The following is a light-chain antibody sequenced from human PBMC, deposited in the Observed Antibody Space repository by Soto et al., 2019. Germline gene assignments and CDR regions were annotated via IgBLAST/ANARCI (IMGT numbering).Light chain of an antibody. CDR2: DAS. CDR3: QQRSHSPSFLT. V-gene: IGKV3-11*01. Sequence: EIVLTQSPATLSLSPGERATLSCRASQSVSSYLAWYQQKPGQAPRLLIYDASNRATGIPARFSGSGSGTDFTLTISSLEPEDFAVYYCQQRSHSPSFLTFGGGTKVEIK. CDR1: QSVSSY. J-gene: IGKJ4*01.